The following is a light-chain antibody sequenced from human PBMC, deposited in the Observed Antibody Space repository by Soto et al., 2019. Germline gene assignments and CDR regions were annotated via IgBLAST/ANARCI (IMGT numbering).Light chain of an antibody. CDR2: GAS. V-gene: IGKV3-11*01. CDR1: QRVSSY. J-gene: IGKJ4*01. Sequence: EIVLTQSPPTLSLSPGERAALSCRASQRVSSYLAWYQQKPGQAPRLLIYGASNRATGIPARFSGTGSGTDFTLTISSLEPEDSAVYYCQQGSNWPLTFGGGTKVEI. CDR3: QQGSNWPLT.